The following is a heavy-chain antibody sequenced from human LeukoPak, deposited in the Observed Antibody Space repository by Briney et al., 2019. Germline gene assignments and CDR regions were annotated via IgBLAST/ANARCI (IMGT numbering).Heavy chain of an antibody. V-gene: IGHV1-69*13. CDR2: IIPIFGTA. CDR3: ARDGYDSSGYPIGFDY. D-gene: IGHD3-22*01. Sequence: ASVKVSCKASGYTFTSYGISWVRQAPGQGLEWMGGIIPIFGTANYAQKFQGRVTITADESTSTAYMELSSLRSEDTAVYYCARDGYDSSGYPIGFDYWGQGTLVTVSS. J-gene: IGHJ4*02. CDR1: GYTFTSYG.